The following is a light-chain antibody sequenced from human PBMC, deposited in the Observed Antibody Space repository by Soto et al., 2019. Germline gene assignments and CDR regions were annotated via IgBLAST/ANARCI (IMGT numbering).Light chain of an antibody. V-gene: IGKV1-16*01. CDR1: QDISIY. CDR2: SAS. CDR3: QQYNFYPFT. J-gene: IGKJ4*01. Sequence: DVQMTQSPSSLSASVGDRVTLTCRASQDISIYLAWFQQKPGKAPKSLIYSASNLQSGVPSRFSGSGSGTDFTLTISSLQPEDFATYYCQQYNFYPFTFGGGTKVEIQ.